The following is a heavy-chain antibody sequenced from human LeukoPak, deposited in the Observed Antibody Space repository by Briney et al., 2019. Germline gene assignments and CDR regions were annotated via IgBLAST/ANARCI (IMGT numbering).Heavy chain of an antibody. CDR1: GFTFSSYE. V-gene: IGHV3-48*03. D-gene: IGHD4-23*01. CDR3: AREPVVTGNFDY. CDR2: ISSSGSTI. J-gene: IGHJ4*02. Sequence: GGSLRLSCAASGFTFSSYEINWVRQAPGKGLDWVSYISSSGSTIYYADSVKGRFTISRDNAKNSLYLQMNSLRAEDTAVYYCAREPVVTGNFDYWGQGTLVTVSS.